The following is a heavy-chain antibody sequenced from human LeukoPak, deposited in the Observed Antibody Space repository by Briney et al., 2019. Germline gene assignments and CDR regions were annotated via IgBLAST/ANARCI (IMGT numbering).Heavy chain of an antibody. D-gene: IGHD3-10*01. CDR2: ISGSGDRT. CDR1: GFTISNYE. J-gene: IGHJ4*02. V-gene: IGHV3-23*01. Sequence: GGSLRLSCAASGFTISNYETNWVRQAPGKGLEWVSVISGSGDRTYYADSVKGRFTISRDNSKNTLYLQMNSLRAEDTAVYYCAKAAYGSESYYDPFDYWGQGTLVTVSS. CDR3: AKAAYGSESYYDPFDY.